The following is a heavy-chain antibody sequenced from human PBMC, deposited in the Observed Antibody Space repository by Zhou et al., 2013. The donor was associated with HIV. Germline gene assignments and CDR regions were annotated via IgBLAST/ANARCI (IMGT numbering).Heavy chain of an antibody. D-gene: IGHD3-16*02. V-gene: IGHV4-34*01. J-gene: IGHJ2*01. CDR2: VNDRGSK. Sequence: QVELQQWGAGLLKPSETLSLTCAVYGGSFSGHYWTWIRQAPGRGLEWIGEVNDRGSKNYNPSLKSRVIMAVDSAKNQFSLKVTSLTAADTAMYYCARRGGVFAIRDWGRGTFVSVSS. CDR1: GGSFSGHY. CDR3: ARRGGVFAIRD.